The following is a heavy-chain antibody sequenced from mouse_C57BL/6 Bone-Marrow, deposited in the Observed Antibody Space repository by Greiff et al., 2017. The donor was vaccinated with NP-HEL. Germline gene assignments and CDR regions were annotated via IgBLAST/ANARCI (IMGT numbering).Heavy chain of an antibody. CDR2: IHPNSGST. D-gene: IGHD2-2*01. V-gene: IGHV1-64*01. Sequence: QVQLQQPGAELVKPGASVKLSCKASGYTFTSYWMHWVKQRPGQGLEWIGMIHPNSGSTNYNEKFKSKATLTVDKSSSTAYMQLSSLTSEDSAVYYCARRGDGYDDPYAMDYWGQGTSVTVSS. J-gene: IGHJ4*01. CDR3: ARRGDGYDDPYAMDY. CDR1: GYTFTSYW.